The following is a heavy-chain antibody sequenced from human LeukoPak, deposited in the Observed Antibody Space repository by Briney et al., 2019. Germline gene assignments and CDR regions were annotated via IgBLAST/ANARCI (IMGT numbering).Heavy chain of an antibody. D-gene: IGHD1-26*01. J-gene: IGHJ5*02. CDR1: GGSISSSSYY. CDR3: ASVKWELGS. V-gene: IGHV4-39*01. CDR2: TYYSGST. Sequence: SVTLSLTCTVSGGSISSSSYYCGWIRQPPGKGLEWIGSTYYSGSTYYNPSLKSRVTISVDTSKNQFSLKRSSVTAADTAVYYCASVKWELGSWGQGTLVTVSS.